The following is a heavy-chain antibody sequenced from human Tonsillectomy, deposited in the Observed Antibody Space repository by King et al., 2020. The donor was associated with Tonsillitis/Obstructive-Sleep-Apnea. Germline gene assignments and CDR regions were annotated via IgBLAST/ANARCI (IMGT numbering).Heavy chain of an antibody. J-gene: IGHJ4*02. CDR2: ICYSGST. CDR1: GGSISSGGYY. CDR3: ARNTYYYDSSGYFIPRYFDY. Sequence: VQLQESGPGLVKPSQTLFLTCTVSGGSISSGGYYWSWIRQHPGKGLEGIGYICYSGSTYYNPSLKSRVTISVDTSKNQFSLKLSSVTAADTAVYYCARNTYYYDSSGYFIPRYFDYWGQGTLVTVSS. V-gene: IGHV4-31*03. D-gene: IGHD3-22*01.